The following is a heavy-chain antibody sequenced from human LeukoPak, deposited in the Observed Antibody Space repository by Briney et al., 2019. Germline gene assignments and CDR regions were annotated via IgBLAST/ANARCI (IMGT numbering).Heavy chain of an antibody. Sequence: PSETLSLTCTVSGXSVSSDSSCWNWIRQPPGEKLEWIGYVSYTGSTDYNPSLKSRATISVDTSKNQLTLNLRSVTAADTAVYYCARDTRGSSGWYPFDYWGQGTLVTVSS. D-gene: IGHD6-19*01. CDR3: ARDTRGSSGWYPFDY. V-gene: IGHV4-61*01. J-gene: IGHJ4*02. CDR1: GXSVSSDSSC. CDR2: VSYTGST.